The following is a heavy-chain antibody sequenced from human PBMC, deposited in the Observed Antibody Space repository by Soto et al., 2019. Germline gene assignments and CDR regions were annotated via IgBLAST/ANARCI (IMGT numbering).Heavy chain of an antibody. J-gene: IGHJ4*02. D-gene: IGHD3-22*01. Sequence: GGSLRLSCAASGFTFSSYAMSWLRQAPGTGLEWVSAISGSGGSTYYADSVKGRFTSPRNNSKNTLYLQMNSLRAEDTAVYYCATGLGWQNYYDSSAHDYWGQGTLVTVSS. CDR1: GFTFSSYA. CDR3: ATGLGWQNYYDSSAHDY. V-gene: IGHV3-23*01. CDR2: ISGSGGST.